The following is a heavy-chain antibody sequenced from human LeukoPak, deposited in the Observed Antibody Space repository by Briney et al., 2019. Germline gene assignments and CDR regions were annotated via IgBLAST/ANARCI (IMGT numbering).Heavy chain of an antibody. D-gene: IGHD6-13*01. Sequence: GGSLRLSCAASGFTFSSYAMSWVRQAPGKGLEWVSAISGSGGSTYYADSVEGRFTISRDSSKNTLYLQMNSLRAEDTAVYYCAKWVLIAAAATEWGQGTLVTVSS. V-gene: IGHV3-23*01. CDR1: GFTFSSYA. CDR2: ISGSGGST. CDR3: AKWVLIAAAATE. J-gene: IGHJ4*02.